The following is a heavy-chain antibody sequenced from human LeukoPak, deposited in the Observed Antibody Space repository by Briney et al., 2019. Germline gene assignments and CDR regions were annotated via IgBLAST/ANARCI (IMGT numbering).Heavy chain of an antibody. J-gene: IGHJ4*02. Sequence: PGGSLRLSCAASGFTFDDYGMSWVRQAPGEGLEWVSGINWNGGSTGYADSVKGRFTISRDNAKNSLYLQMNSLRAEDTALYYCARWYCSSTSCYFFDYWGQGTLVTVSS. CDR2: INWNGGST. CDR3: ARWYCSSTSCYFFDY. D-gene: IGHD2-2*01. CDR1: GFTFDDYG. V-gene: IGHV3-20*04.